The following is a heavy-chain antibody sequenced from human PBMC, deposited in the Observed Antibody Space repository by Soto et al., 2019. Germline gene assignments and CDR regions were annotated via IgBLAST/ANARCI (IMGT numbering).Heavy chain of an antibody. V-gene: IGHV4-59*01. Sequence: PSETLSLTCTVSGGSISSYYWSWIRQPPGKGLEWIGYIYYSGSTNYNPSLKSRVTISVDTSKNQFSLKLSSVTAADTAVYYCASSPNIRFLDWFPPHIDYWGQGTLVTVSS. D-gene: IGHD3-3*01. CDR2: IYYSGST. CDR1: GGSISSYY. CDR3: ASSPNIRFLDWFPPHIDY. J-gene: IGHJ4*02.